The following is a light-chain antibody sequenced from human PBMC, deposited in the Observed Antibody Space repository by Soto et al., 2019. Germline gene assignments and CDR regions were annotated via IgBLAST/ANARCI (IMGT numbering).Light chain of an antibody. CDR3: QQYKNWPWT. V-gene: IGKV3-15*01. J-gene: IGKJ1*01. CDR2: GAS. CDR1: QSVSSN. Sequence: EMVMTQSPATVSVSPGGRASLPCRASQSVSSNLACYQQKPGQTPRLLIYGASTRATGIPARFSGSGSGTEFTLTISSLQSEDCAVYYCQQYKNWPWTFGQGTKVDIK.